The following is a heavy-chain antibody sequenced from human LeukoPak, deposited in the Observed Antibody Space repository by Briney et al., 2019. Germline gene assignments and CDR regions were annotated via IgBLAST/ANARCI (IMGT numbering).Heavy chain of an antibody. D-gene: IGHD1-26*01. Sequence: GGSLRLSCAASGFTFSSYAMTWVRQAPGKGLERVSAVTDSGDKVFYADSVKGRFTISRDNSKNTLYLQMNSLRGDDTAVYYCAKDVGKWESLHFFDYWGQGTLVTVSS. J-gene: IGHJ4*02. CDR2: VTDSGDKV. V-gene: IGHV3-23*01. CDR3: AKDVGKWESLHFFDY. CDR1: GFTFSSYA.